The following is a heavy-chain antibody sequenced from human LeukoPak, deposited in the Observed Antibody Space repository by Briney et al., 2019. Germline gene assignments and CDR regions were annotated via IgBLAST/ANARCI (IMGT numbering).Heavy chain of an antibody. CDR2: ISSSSSYI. Sequence: GGSLRLSCAASGFTFSSYSMNWVRQAPGKGLGWVSSISSSSSYIYYADSVKGRFTISRDNAKNSLYLQMNSLRAEDTAVYYCARGPYGSGFLNWFDPWGQGTLVTVSS. CDR3: ARGPYGSGFLNWFDP. CDR1: GFTFSSYS. V-gene: IGHV3-21*01. J-gene: IGHJ5*02. D-gene: IGHD3-10*01.